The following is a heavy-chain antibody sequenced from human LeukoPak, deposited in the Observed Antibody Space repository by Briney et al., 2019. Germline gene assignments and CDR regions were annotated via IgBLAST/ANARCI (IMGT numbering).Heavy chain of an antibody. V-gene: IGHV3-23*01. CDR3: AKHYGSGTYYNYFTY. CDR2: ISGSGGST. Sequence: GGSLRLSCAASGFTFSSYALSWVRQAPGRGLEWVSAISGSGGSTYYANFVEGRFAISRDSSKNTLFLQMSSLRAEDTATYYCAKHYGSGTYYNYFTYCGQGTLVSVSS. CDR1: GFTFSSYA. J-gene: IGHJ4*02. D-gene: IGHD3-10*01.